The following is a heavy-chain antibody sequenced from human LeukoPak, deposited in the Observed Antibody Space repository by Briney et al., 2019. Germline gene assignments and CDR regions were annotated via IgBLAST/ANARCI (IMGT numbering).Heavy chain of an antibody. Sequence: PSETLSLTCTVSGGSISSSSYYWGWIRRPPGKGLEWIGSIYYSGSTYYNPSLKSRVTISVDTSKNQFSLKLSSVTAADTAVYYCADSYYDFWSGYPLWFDPWGQGTLVTVSS. D-gene: IGHD3-3*01. V-gene: IGHV4-39*01. CDR3: ADSYYDFWSGYPLWFDP. CDR1: GGSISSSSYY. CDR2: IYYSGST. J-gene: IGHJ5*02.